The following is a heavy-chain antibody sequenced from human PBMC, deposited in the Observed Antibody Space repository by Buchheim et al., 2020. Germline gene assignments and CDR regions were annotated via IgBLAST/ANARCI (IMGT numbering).Heavy chain of an antibody. CDR2: IYTSGST. V-gene: IGHV4-61*02. CDR1: GGSISSGSYY. CDR3: ARSDSSSFSPNPIPPYGMDV. D-gene: IGHD6-6*01. J-gene: IGHJ6*02. Sequence: QVQLQESGPGLVKPSQTLSLTCTVSGGSISSGSYYWSWIRQPAGKGLEWIGRIYTSGSTNYNPSLKSRVTISVDTSKNQFSLKLSSVTAADTAVYYCARSDSSSFSPNPIPPYGMDVWGQGTT.